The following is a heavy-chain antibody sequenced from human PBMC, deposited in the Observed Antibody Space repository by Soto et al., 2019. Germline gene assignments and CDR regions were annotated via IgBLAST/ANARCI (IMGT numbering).Heavy chain of an antibody. CDR1: GGSFSGYY. J-gene: IGHJ6*02. Sequence: PSETLSLTCAVYGGSFSGYYWSWIRQPPGKGLEWIGEINHSGSTNYNPSLKSRVTISVDTSKNQFSLKLSSVTAADTAVYYCARGRQWLVRVQNGMDVWGQGTTVTVS. D-gene: IGHD6-19*01. CDR3: ARGRQWLVRVQNGMDV. CDR2: INHSGST. V-gene: IGHV4-34*01.